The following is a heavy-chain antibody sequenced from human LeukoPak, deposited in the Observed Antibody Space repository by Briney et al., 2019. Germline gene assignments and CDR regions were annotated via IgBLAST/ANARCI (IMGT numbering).Heavy chain of an antibody. J-gene: IGHJ2*01. CDR3: ARVTSLRCFDL. D-gene: IGHD2-2*01. V-gene: IGHV3-43*02. Sequence: GGSLRLSCAASGFTFDDYAMHWVRQAPGKGLEWVSLISGDGGSTYYADSVKGRFTISRDNAKNTLYLQMNSLRAEDTAIYYCARVTSLRCFDLWGRGTLVTVSS. CDR2: ISGDGGST. CDR1: GFTFDDYA.